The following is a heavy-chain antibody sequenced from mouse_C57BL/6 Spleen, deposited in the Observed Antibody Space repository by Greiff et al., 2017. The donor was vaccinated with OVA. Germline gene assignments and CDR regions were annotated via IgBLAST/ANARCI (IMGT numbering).Heavy chain of an antibody. D-gene: IGHD2-1*01. J-gene: IGHJ2*01. CDR2: ISGGGGNT. CDR3: ARHIYYGNYLDY. Sequence: EVKLVESGGGLVKPGGSLKLSCAASGFTFSSYTMSWVRQTPEKRLEWVATISGGGGNTYYPDSVKGRFTISRDNAKNTLYLQMSSLRSEDTALYYCARHIYYGNYLDYWGQGTTLTVSS. V-gene: IGHV5-9*01. CDR1: GFTFSSYT.